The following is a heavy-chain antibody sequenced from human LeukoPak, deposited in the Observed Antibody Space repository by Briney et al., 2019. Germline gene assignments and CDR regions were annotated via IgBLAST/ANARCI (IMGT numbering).Heavy chain of an antibody. CDR2: ISNSGSTT. J-gene: IGHJ4*02. CDR3: ARGYCGGGSCYYLLG. V-gene: IGHV3-48*04. CDR1: GFTFSSYA. D-gene: IGHD2-15*01. Sequence: GGSLRLSCAASGFTFSSYAMSWVRQAPGKGLEWLSYISNSGSTTYLADSVKGRFNVSRDNAKNSLYLQMSSLRAEDTGVYYCARGYCGGGSCYYLLGWGQGTLVTVSS.